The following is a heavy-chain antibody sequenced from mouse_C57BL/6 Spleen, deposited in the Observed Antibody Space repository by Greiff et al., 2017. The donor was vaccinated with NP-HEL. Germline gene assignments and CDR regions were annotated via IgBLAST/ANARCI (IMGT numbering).Heavy chain of an antibody. J-gene: IGHJ1*03. D-gene: IGHD1-1*01. CDR1: GYAFSSYW. Sequence: VHVQQSGPELVKPGASVKISCKASGYAFSSYWMNWVKQRPGKGLEWIGRIYPGDGATNYNRKFKGKATLTADKSSSTAYMQLSSLTSEDSAVYFCARYITAVVGGYWYFDVWGTGTTVTVSS. CDR3: ARYITAVVGGYWYFDV. V-gene: IGHV1-82*01. CDR2: IYPGDGAT.